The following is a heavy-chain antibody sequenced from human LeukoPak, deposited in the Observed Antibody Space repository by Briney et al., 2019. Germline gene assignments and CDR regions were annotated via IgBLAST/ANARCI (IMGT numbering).Heavy chain of an antibody. J-gene: IGHJ2*01. CDR1: GGSISSGRFY. D-gene: IGHD1-14*01. CDR3: SRGPENPLNWYFDL. Sequence: SETLSLTCSVSGGSISSGRFYRNWIRQPAGTGLEWLGHVYSSGSAKYNPSLKGRVTISLDTSKNQFSLKLNSVTADDSAVYYCSRGPENPLNWYFDLWGRGTLVTVSS. CDR2: VYSSGSA. V-gene: IGHV4-61*09.